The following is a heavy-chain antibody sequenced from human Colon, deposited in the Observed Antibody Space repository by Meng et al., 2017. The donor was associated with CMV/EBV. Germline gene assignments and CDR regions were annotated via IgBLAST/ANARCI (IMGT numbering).Heavy chain of an antibody. Sequence: GGSLRLSCAASGFTFSSYEMNWVRQAPGKGLEWVSNISTSGSTMYYADSVKGRFTISRDNAQNSLFLQMNSLTAEDTAVYYCAREKAQWLRGYYFDHWGQGTLVTVSS. CDR3: AREKAQWLRGYYFDH. D-gene: IGHD5-12*01. J-gene: IGHJ4*02. V-gene: IGHV3-48*03. CDR2: ISTSGSTM. CDR1: GFTFSSYE.